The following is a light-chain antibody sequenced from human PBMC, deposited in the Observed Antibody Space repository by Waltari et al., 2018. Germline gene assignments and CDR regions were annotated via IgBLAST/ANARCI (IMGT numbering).Light chain of an antibody. CDR2: NVS. CDR3: QQYGSSPSMYT. CDR1: QSVSGSS. Sequence: EVVLTQSPATLSLSPGERVTLSCRTSQSVSGSSLAWYQQKPGQAPRLLIYNVSTRATGIPDRFSGSGSGTDFTLTISRLEPEDFAVYYCQQYGSSPSMYTFGQGTKLEIK. J-gene: IGKJ2*01. V-gene: IGKV3-20*01.